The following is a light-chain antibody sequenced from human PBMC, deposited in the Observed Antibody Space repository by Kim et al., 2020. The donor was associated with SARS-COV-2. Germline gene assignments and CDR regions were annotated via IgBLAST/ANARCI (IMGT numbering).Light chain of an antibody. CDR3: QSYDSSLSAFYV. CDR1: SSNIGAGYD. Sequence: VTIPWTGNSSNIGAGYDVHWYPQLPGTAPKLLIYGNSNRPSGVPDRFSGSKSGTSASLAITGLQAEDEADYYCQSYDSSLSAFYVFGTGTKVTVL. V-gene: IGLV1-40*01. J-gene: IGLJ1*01. CDR2: GNS.